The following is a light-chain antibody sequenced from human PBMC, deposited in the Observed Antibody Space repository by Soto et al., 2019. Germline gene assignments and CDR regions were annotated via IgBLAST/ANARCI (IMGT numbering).Light chain of an antibody. CDR2: DVS. CDR1: SSDVGSYNL. J-gene: IGLJ2*01. V-gene: IGLV2-14*02. Sequence: QSALTQPASVSGSPGQSITISCTGTSSDVGSYNLVSWYQQHPGKAPKLMIYDVSNRPSGVSNRFSGSKSGNTASLTISGLQAEDEADYYCSSYTSISTVVFGGGTKVTVL. CDR3: SSYTSISTVV.